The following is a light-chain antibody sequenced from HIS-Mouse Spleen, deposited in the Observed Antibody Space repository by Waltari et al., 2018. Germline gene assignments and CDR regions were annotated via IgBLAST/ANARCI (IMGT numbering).Light chain of an antibody. J-gene: IGKJ2*01. CDR1: QSISSW. V-gene: IGKV1-5*03. CDR3: QQYNSYSPGYT. CDR2: KAS. Sequence: DIQMTQSPSTRSASVGDRVTITCRASQSISSWLAWYQQKPGKAPKLLIYKASSLESGVPSRFSGSGSGTEFTLTISSLQPDDFATYYCQQYNSYSPGYTFGQGTKLEIK.